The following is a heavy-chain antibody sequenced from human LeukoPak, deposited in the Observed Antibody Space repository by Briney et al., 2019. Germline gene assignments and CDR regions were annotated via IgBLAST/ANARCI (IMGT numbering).Heavy chain of an antibody. CDR3: ARLEGIVATTGLGY. V-gene: IGHV7-4-1*02. CDR1: GYTFTSYA. D-gene: IGHD5-12*01. J-gene: IGHJ4*02. Sequence: ASVKVSCKASGYTFTSYAMNWVRQAPGQGLEWMGWINTNTGNPTYAQGFTGRFVFSLDTSVSTAYLQISSLKADDTAVYYCARLEGIVATTGLGYWGQGTLVTVSS. CDR2: INTNTGNP.